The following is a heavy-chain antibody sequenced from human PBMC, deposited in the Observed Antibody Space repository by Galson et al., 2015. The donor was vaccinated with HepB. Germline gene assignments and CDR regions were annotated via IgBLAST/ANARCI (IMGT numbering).Heavy chain of an antibody. D-gene: IGHD3-10*01. CDR2: SSRRSDYE. CDR1: GFAFSDYY. V-gene: IGHV3-11*03. J-gene: IGHJ5*02. Sequence: SLRLSCAASGFAFSDYYMTWIRQAPGEGLEWISYSSRRSDYENYADSVKGRFTISRDNAKSSLYLQMTTLRADDTAVYYCARSSGYGAGPFDPWGQGTLVTVSS. CDR3: ARSSGYGAGPFDP.